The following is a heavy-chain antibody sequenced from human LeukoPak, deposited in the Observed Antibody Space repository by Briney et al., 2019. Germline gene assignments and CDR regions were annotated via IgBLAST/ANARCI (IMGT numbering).Heavy chain of an antibody. CDR3: ARAGQWLDGIDY. CDR1: GFTSSSYA. J-gene: IGHJ4*02. V-gene: IGHV3-23*01. CDR2: ISGRGGST. D-gene: IGHD6-19*01. Sequence: PGGSLRLSCAASGFTSSSYAMSWVRQAPGKGLEWVSAISGRGGSTYYADSVKDRFTISRDKSKNTLYLQMNSLSAEDTAVYYCARAGQWLDGIDYWGQGTLVTVSS.